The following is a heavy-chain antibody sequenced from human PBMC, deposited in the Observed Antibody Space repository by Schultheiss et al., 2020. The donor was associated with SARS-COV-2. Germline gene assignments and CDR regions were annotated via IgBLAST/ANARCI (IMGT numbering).Heavy chain of an antibody. CDR1: GYTFTSYY. D-gene: IGHD3-22*01. J-gene: IGHJ6*02. CDR2: INPSGGST. Sequence: GGSLRLSCKASGYTFTSYYMHWVRQAPGQGLEWMGIINPSGGSTSYAQKFQGRVTMTRDTSTSTVYMELSSLRSEDTAVYYCATPHDSRDYYGMDVWGQGTTVTVSS. V-gene: IGHV1-46*01. CDR3: ATPHDSRDYYGMDV.